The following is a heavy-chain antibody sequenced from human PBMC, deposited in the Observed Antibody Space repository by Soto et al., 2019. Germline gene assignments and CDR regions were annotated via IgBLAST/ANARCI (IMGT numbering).Heavy chain of an antibody. CDR3: ARDRLRGYDSSGFYS. CDR2: INTYNGNR. D-gene: IGHD3-22*01. CDR1: GYSFRSYG. V-gene: IGHV1-18*01. Sequence: QVQLVQSGAELKKPGASVKVSCEAFGYSFRSYGINWIRQAPGQGLEWMGWINTYNGNRNYAQKFEDRVTMTTATSTNPVYMELRSLRSDDTAVYYCARDRLRGYDSSGFYSWGQGTLVTVSS. J-gene: IGHJ5*02.